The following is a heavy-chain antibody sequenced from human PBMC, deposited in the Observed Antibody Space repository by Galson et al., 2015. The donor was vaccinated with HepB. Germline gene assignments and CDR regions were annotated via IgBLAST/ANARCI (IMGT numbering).Heavy chain of an antibody. CDR3: ARVGGYYFDY. CDR2: ISYDGTNK. D-gene: IGHD3-16*01. Sequence: SLRLSCAASGFTFSSFALHWVRQTPGKGLEWVAVISYDGTNKYYADSVKGRFTISRDNSKNTLYLQMNSLRAEDTAVYYCARVGGYYFDYWGQGTLVTVSS. J-gene: IGHJ4*02. CDR1: GFTFSSFA. V-gene: IGHV3-30*04.